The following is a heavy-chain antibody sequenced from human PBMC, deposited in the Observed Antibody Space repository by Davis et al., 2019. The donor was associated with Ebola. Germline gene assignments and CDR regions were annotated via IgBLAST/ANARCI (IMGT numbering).Heavy chain of an antibody. CDR2: ISGSGTGT. CDR3: AKDPRSSEWGACDI. CDR1: GFTFSSYS. Sequence: PGGSLRLSCAASGFTFSSYSMNWVRQAPGKGLEWVSGISGSGTGTYYADSVKGRFTISRDNSKNTVYLQISSLRAEDAALYYCAKDPRSSEWGACDIWGQGTMVTVSS. D-gene: IGHD6-6*01. J-gene: IGHJ3*02. V-gene: IGHV3-23*01.